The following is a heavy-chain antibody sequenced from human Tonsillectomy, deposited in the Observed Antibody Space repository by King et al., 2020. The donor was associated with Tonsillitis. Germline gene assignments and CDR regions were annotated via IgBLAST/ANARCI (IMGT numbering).Heavy chain of an antibody. V-gene: IGHV4-39*07. J-gene: IGHJ4*02. D-gene: IGHD4-17*01. CDR2: IYYSGST. CDR1: GGSISSRNHY. CDR3: ARRGYGDPLFDY. Sequence: QLQESGPGLVKPSETLSLTCTVSGGSISSRNHYWGWIRQPPGKGLEWIGTIYYSGSTYYNPSLKSRVTISVDTSKNQFSLKLSSLTAADTAVYYCARRGYGDPLFDYWGQGTLVTVSS.